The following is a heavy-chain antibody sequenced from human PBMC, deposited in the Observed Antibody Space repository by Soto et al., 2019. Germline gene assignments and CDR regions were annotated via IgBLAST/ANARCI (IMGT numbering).Heavy chain of an antibody. CDR2: IFWSGGSV. J-gene: IGHJ6*02. V-gene: IGHV3-9*01. CDR3: ARDLTPGGADV. D-gene: IGHD4-17*01. Sequence: EVQLEESGGGLVQPGRSLRLSCVVSGLTFDEHAMHWVRQGPGKGLEWVSGIFWSGGSVGYADSVKGRFTVSRDKAKNSLYLQMDSLRAEDTALYYCARDLTPGGADVWGQGTTVTVSS. CDR1: GLTFDEHA.